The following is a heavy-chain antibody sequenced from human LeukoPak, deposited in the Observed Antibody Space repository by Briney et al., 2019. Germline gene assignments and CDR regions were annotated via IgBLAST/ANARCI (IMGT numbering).Heavy chain of an antibody. D-gene: IGHD3-10*01. CDR2: IYPNNGAT. CDR1: GYTFSGTGWY. Sequence: GASMKVSCKASGYTFSGTGWYLYWLRQAPGQGLECMGWIYPNNGATAYAQKFQGRVAMTRDTSITTAYMELSRLRPDDTAVYYCARDGPAQMVDFDYWGQGTLVTVSS. J-gene: IGHJ4*02. V-gene: IGHV1-2*02. CDR3: ARDGPAQMVDFDY.